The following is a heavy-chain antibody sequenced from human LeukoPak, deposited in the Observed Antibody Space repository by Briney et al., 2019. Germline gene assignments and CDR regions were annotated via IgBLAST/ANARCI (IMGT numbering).Heavy chain of an antibody. D-gene: IGHD1-26*01. CDR1: GYSISSGYY. V-gene: IGHV4-38-2*02. CDR2: ICHSGST. Sequence: SETLSLTCTVSGYSISSGYYWGWIRQPPGKGLEWIGSICHSGSTYYNPSLKSRVTISVDTSKNQFSLKLSSVTAADTAVYYCARVPSGSYRPFDYWGQGTLVTVSS. J-gene: IGHJ4*02. CDR3: ARVPSGSYRPFDY.